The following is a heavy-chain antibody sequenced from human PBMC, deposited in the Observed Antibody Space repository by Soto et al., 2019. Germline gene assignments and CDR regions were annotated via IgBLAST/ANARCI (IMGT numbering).Heavy chain of an antibody. V-gene: IGHV1-18*01. Sequence: QVPLVQSGAEVKKPGASVTVSCKTSGYTPTNYDIGWVRQAPGQGLEWMGWISAYNGNINSAQKLQGRLTMTTDTSTKTAYMELRSLRSDDTAVYYCARAFYRSGTYYAFDNWGQGTLVTVSS. CDR3: ARAFYRSGTYYAFDN. CDR2: ISAYNGNI. J-gene: IGHJ4*02. D-gene: IGHD1-26*01. CDR1: GYTPTNYD.